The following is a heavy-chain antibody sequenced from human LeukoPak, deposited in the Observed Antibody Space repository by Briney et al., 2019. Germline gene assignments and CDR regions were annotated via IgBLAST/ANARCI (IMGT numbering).Heavy chain of an antibody. CDR2: ISYDGSNK. D-gene: IGHD3-10*01. V-gene: IGHV3-30*18. CDR3: AKVPGSKALGRYYYMGV. J-gene: IGHJ6*03. Sequence: GGSLRLSCAASGFTFSSYGMHWVRQAPGKGLEWVAVISYDGSNKYYADSVKGRFTISRDNSKNTLYLQMNSLRAEDTAVYYCAKVPGSKALGRYYYMGVWGKGTTVTVSS. CDR1: GFTFSSYG.